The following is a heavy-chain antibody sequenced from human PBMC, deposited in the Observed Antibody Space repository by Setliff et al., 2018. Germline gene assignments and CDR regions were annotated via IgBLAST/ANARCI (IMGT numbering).Heavy chain of an antibody. CDR2: IYTSGST. V-gene: IGHV4-61*02. Sequence: SETLSLTCTVSGGSISSVSYYWRWIRQPAGKGLEWIVRIYTSGSTNYNPSLKSRVTISVDTSKNQFPLKLSSVTAADTAVYYCARDWREDGAIGYWGQGTMVTVSS. J-gene: IGHJ4*02. CDR1: GGSISSVSYY. CDR3: ARDWREDGAIGY. D-gene: IGHD4-17*01.